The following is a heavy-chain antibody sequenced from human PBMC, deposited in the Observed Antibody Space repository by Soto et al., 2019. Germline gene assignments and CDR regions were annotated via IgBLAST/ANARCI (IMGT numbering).Heavy chain of an antibody. J-gene: IGHJ4*02. D-gene: IGHD4-4*01. CDR2: IYYSGST. Sequence: QVQLQESGLGLVKPSQTLSLTCTVSGGSISSGGYYWSWIRQHPGKGLEWIGYIYYSGSTYYNPSLKSRVTISVDTSKNQFSLKLSSVTAADTAVYYCARERLQYQIFDYWGQGTLVTVSS. V-gene: IGHV4-31*03. CDR3: ARERLQYQIFDY. CDR1: GGSISSGGYY.